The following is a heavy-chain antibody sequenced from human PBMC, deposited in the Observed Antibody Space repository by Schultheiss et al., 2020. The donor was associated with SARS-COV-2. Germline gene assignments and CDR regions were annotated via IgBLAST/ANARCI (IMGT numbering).Heavy chain of an antibody. V-gene: IGHV3-21*01. J-gene: IGHJ6*02. CDR2: ISSSSSYI. CDR3: ARVSCTGGVCYETRYYYYYGMDV. Sequence: GGSLRLSCAASGFTFSSYSMNWVRQAPGKGLEWVSSISSSSSYIYYADSVKGRFTISRDNAKNSLYLQMNSLRAEDTAVYYCARVSCTGGVCYETRYYYYYGMDVWGQGTTVTVSS. CDR1: GFTFSSYS. D-gene: IGHD2-8*02.